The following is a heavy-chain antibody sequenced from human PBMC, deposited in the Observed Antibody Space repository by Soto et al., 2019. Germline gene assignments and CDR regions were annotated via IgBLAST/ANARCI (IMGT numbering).Heavy chain of an antibody. CDR3: ARDWFGEFGYFDY. D-gene: IGHD3-10*01. Sequence: QVQLVESGGGVVQPGRSLRLSCAASGFTFSSYGMHWVRQAPGKGLEWVAVIWYDGSNKYYADSVKGRFTISRDNSKNTLYLEMNSLRAEDTAVYYCARDWFGEFGYFDYWGQGTLVSVSS. J-gene: IGHJ4*02. CDR1: GFTFSSYG. V-gene: IGHV3-33*01. CDR2: IWYDGSNK.